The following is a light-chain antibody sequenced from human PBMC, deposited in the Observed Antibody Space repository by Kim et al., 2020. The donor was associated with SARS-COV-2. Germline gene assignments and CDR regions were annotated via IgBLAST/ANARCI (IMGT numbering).Light chain of an antibody. CDR2: AAS. J-gene: IGKJ4*01. V-gene: IGKV1-8*01. Sequence: ASTGDRVTISCRASQGISSYLAWYQQKPGKAPKLLIYAASTLQSGVPSRFSGSGSGTDFTLTISCLQSEDFATYYCQQYYSYPLTFGGGTKVDIK. CDR1: QGISSY. CDR3: QQYYSYPLT.